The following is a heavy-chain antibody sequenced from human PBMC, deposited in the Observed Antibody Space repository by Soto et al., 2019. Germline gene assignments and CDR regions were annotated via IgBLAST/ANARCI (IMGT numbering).Heavy chain of an antibody. D-gene: IGHD2-2*01. CDR3: ARGLVVVVTAANKGRYFDY. Sequence: SETLSLTGAVYGGSFSGYHCSWIRQPPWKGREWIGEINHSGSTNYNPSLKSRVTISVDTSKNQFSLKLSSVTAADTAVYYCARGLVVVVTAANKGRYFDYWGQGTLVTVSS. CDR2: INHSGST. J-gene: IGHJ4*02. V-gene: IGHV4-34*01. CDR1: GGSFSGYH.